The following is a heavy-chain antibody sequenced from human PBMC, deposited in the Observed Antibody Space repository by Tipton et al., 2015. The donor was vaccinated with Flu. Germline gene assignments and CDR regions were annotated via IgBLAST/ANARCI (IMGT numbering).Heavy chain of an antibody. V-gene: IGHV3-15*01. J-gene: IGHJ4*02. CDR2: IKSKIDGGTT. CDR3: NTWYGSGSGGFSDY. CDR1: GFPVNNAW. Sequence: SLRLSCAASGFPVNNAWMTWIRQAPGKGLEWVGRIKSKIDGGTTDYAAPVKGRFIISTDDSKNTLYLQMSSIVTEDTAIYHCNTWYGSGSGGFSDYWGQGTLVTVSS. D-gene: IGHD3-10*01.